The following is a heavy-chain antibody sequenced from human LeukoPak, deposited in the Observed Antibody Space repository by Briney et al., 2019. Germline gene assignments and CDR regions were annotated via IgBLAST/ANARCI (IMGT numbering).Heavy chain of an antibody. CDR3: ARTPSITIFGVVIDPEYYFDY. J-gene: IGHJ4*02. D-gene: IGHD3-3*01. V-gene: IGHV4-59*01. CDR1: GGSISSYY. Sequence: SETLSLTCTVSGGSISSYYWSWIRQPPGKGLEWIGYINYSGSTNYNPSLKSRVTISVDTSKNQFSLKLSSVTAADTAVYYCARTPSITIFGVVIDPEYYFDYWGQGTLVTVSS. CDR2: INYSGST.